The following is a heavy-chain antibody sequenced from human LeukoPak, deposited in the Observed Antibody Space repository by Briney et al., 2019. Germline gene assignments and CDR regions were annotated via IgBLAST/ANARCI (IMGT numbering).Heavy chain of an antibody. CDR3: AKSQGTIATYFDY. D-gene: IGHD2-21*01. CDR2: ISYDGSNK. V-gene: IGHV3-30-3*02. J-gene: IGHJ4*02. Sequence: GGSLRLSCAASGFTFSSYAMHWVRQAPGKGLEWVAVISYDGSNKYYADSVKGRFTISRDNSKNTLYLQMNSLRAEDTAVYYCAKSQGTIATYFDYWGQGFLVTVSS. CDR1: GFTFSSYA.